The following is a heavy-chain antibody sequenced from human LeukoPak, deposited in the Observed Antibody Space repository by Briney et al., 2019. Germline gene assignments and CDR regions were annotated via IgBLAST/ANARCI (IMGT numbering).Heavy chain of an antibody. CDR1: GGSFSGYY. D-gene: IGHD3-22*01. CDR3: ARLYYYDSSGYREI. CDR2: INHSGST. J-gene: IGHJ3*02. V-gene: IGHV4-34*01. Sequence: SETLSLTCAVYGGSFSGYYWSWIRQPPGKGLEWIGEINHSGSTNYNPSLKSRVTISVDTSKNQFSLKLSSVTAADTAVYYCARLYYYDSSGYREIWGQGTMVTVSS.